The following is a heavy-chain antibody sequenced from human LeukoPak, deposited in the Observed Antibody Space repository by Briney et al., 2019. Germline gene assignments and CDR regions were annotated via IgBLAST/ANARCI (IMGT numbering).Heavy chain of an antibody. CDR1: GGSITNYY. V-gene: IGHV4-59*01. CDR3: ARASVTYYYYYYMDV. CDR2: IHYSGST. Sequence: SETLSLTCTVSGGSITNYYWTWIRQPPGKGLEWIGYIHYSGSTNYNPSLKSRVTISVDTSKNQFSLKLSSVTAADTAVYYCARASVTYYYYYYMDVWGKGTAVTVSS. D-gene: IGHD4-11*01. J-gene: IGHJ6*03.